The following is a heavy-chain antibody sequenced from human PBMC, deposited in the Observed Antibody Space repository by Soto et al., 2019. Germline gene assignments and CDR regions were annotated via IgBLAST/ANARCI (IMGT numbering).Heavy chain of an antibody. Sequence: VQLVESGGGLVKPGGSLRVSCVASGFTFSSYSMNWVRQAPGKGLEWVSSISSLSSYIYYADSVKGRFTISRDNAKNSLYLQMNSLRAEDTAIYYCARGELWCDYWGQGTLVTVSS. CDR2: ISSLSSYI. J-gene: IGHJ4*02. D-gene: IGHD5-18*01. CDR3: ARGELWCDY. V-gene: IGHV3-21*01. CDR1: GFTFSSYS.